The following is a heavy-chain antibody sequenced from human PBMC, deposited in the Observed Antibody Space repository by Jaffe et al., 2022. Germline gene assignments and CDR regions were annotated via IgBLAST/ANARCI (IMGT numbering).Heavy chain of an antibody. CDR3: ARDLSYYDFWSGYQGGWFDP. J-gene: IGHJ5*02. V-gene: IGHV1-3*01. Sequence: QVQLVQSGAEVKKPGASVKVSCKASGYTFTSYAMHWVRQAPGQRLEWMGWINAGNGNTKYSQKFQGRVTITRDTSASTAYMELSSLRSEDTAVYYCARDLSYYDFWSGYQGGWFDPWGQGTLVTVSS. D-gene: IGHD3-3*01. CDR1: GYTFTSYA. CDR2: INAGNGNT.